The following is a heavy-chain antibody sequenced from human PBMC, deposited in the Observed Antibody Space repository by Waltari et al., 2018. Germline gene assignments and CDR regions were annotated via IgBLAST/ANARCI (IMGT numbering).Heavy chain of an antibody. Sequence: EMQLLESGGALVQPGGSLRLSCAASGFTFSPYTMNWVRQAPGKGLEWVAVMTASGLMDYGDSVKGRFIISRDNSKNTLYLEMYRLRVEDTARYYCAKDEGARLAPTFGMDAWGQGTTVIVSS. J-gene: IGHJ6*02. CDR1: GFTFSPYT. CDR2: MTASGLM. D-gene: IGHD6-6*01. CDR3: AKDEGARLAPTFGMDA. V-gene: IGHV3-23*01.